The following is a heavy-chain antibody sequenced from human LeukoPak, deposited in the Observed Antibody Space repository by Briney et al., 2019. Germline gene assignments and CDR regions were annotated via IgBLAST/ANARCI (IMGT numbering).Heavy chain of an antibody. CDR3: ARLRYSSGWWHHYYMDV. J-gene: IGHJ6*03. CDR1: GGSMSSYY. D-gene: IGHD6-19*01. Sequence: SETLSLTCSVSGGSMSSYYWSWIRQSPGKGLEWIGYIYHSGSTDYNPSLKSRVTISVDTSKNQFSLKLSSVTAADTAVYYCARLRYSSGWWHHYYMDVWGKGTTVTISS. CDR2: IYHSGST. V-gene: IGHV4-59*01.